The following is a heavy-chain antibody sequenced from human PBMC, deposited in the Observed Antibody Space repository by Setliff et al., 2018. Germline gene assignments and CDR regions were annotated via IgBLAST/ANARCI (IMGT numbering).Heavy chain of an antibody. CDR2: LYRTANT. CDR3: ARQSGSGSSPYFDF. Sequence: SETLSLTCAVSGHSIDSDSYWGWIRQSPGKGLEWIGSLYRTANTYYNPAVRSRVTISPDTSKNQFSLKLTSVTAADTAVYYCARQSGSGSSPYFDFWGREPVSPSPQ. J-gene: IGHJ4*02. D-gene: IGHD3-10*01. V-gene: IGHV4-38-2*01. CDR1: GHSIDSDSY.